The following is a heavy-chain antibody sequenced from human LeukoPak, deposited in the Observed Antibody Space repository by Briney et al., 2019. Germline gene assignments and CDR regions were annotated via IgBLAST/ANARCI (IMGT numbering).Heavy chain of an antibody. CDR1: GGTFRSGS. V-gene: IGHV1-69*02. D-gene: IGHD4-17*01. J-gene: IGHJ4*02. Sequence: SVKVSCKASGGTFRSGSINWVRQAPGQGLEWMGRIVPMPDITTYSQTFQGRVTITAHKSTSTAYMELSSLTSEDTAVYYCARASDLVTTWDYFDSWGQGSLVIVSS. CDR3: ARASDLVTTWDYFDS. CDR2: IVPMPDIT.